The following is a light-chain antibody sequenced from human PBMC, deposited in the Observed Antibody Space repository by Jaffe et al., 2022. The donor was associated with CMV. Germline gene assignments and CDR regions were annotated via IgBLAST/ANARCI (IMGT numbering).Light chain of an antibody. CDR1: ESLLHSSGHNY. CDR3: MQTLQTPPT. CDR2: LGS. Sequence: DIVMNQSPLSLPVTPGEPASISCRSSESLLHSSGHNYLDWYLQKPGQSPQLLIYLGSFRASGVPDRFSGSVSGTDFTLEISRVEAEDVGVYYCMQTLQTPPTFGQGTKVEIK. J-gene: IGKJ1*01. V-gene: IGKV2-28*01.